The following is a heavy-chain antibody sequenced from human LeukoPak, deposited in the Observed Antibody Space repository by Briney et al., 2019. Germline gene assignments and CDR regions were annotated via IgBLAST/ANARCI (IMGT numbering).Heavy chain of an antibody. D-gene: IGHD1-26*01. CDR2: IYYSGRT. V-gene: IGHV4-39*01. CDR1: GGSISSSSYY. CDR3: ARQQSGSYLVDFDY. J-gene: IGHJ4*02. Sequence: SETLSLTCTVSGGSISSSSYYWGWIRQPPGKGLEGIGSIYYSGRTYYNPSLKSRVSIFVDTSKNQSSLKLSSVTAADTAVYYCARQQSGSYLVDFDYWGQGTLVTVSS.